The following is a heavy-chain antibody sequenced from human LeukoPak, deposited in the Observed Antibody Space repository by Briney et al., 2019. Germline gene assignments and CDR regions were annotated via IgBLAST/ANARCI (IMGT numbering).Heavy chain of an antibody. CDR3: ARVGYDSSGYYLHDY. J-gene: IGHJ4*02. CDR2: MNTISGNT. V-gene: IGHV1-8*01. D-gene: IGHD3-22*01. Sequence: ASVKVSCTASGYTFTSYDINWVRQAPGQGLEWMGWMNTISGNTGSAQKFQGRVSMTRNNPIGTAYMELSSLRSEDTAVYYCARVGYDSSGYYLHDYWGQGTLVTVSS. CDR1: GYTFTSYD.